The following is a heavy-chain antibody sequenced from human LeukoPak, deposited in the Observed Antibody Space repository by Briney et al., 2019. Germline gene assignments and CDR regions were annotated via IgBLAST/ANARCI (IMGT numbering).Heavy chain of an antibody. J-gene: IGHJ6*03. CDR2: VNPKSGGT. D-gene: IGHD4-11*01. Sequence: GASVKVSCKASGYTFTGHDIHWVRQAPGQGLEWVGWVNPKSGGTNYAQKFLDRVTMTTDMSISTAYMELIRLRSRDTAVYFCARGSSKYVFGYYMDVWGKGTSIIVSS. CDR3: ARGSSKYVFGYYMDV. CDR1: GYTFTGHD. V-gene: IGHV1-2*02.